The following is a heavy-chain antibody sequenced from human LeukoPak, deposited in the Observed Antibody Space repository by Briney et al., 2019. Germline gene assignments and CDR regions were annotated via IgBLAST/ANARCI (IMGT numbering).Heavy chain of an antibody. V-gene: IGHV6-1*01. CDR1: GDSVSSNSAA. CDR2: TYYRSKWYN. CDR3: ARAPLWSSGWYFGLDAFDI. D-gene: IGHD6-19*01. J-gene: IGHJ3*02. Sequence: SQTLSLTCAISGDSVSSNSAAWNWIRQSPSRGLEWLGRTYYRSKWYNDYAVSVKSRITINPDTSKNQFSLQLNSVTPEDTAVYYCARAPLWSSGWYFGLDAFDIWGQGTMVTVSS.